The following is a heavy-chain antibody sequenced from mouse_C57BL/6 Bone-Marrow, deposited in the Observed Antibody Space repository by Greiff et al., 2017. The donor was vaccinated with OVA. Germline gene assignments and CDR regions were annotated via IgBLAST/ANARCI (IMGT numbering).Heavy chain of an antibody. Sequence: QVQLQQSGAELARPGASVKLSCKASGYTFTSYGISWVKQRTGQGLEWIGEIYPRSGNTYYNEKFKGKATLTADKSSSTAYMELRSLTSEDSAVYFCARRAAQASFAYWGTGTMVTVSA. V-gene: IGHV1-81*01. D-gene: IGHD3-2*02. CDR2: IYPRSGNT. CDR1: GYTFTSYG. CDR3: ARRAAQASFAY. J-gene: IGHJ3*01.